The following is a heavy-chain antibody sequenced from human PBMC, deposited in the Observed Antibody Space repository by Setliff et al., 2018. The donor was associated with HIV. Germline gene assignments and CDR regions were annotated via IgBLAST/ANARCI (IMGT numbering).Heavy chain of an antibody. CDR1: GGSISTYF. V-gene: IGHV4-4*08. J-gene: IGHJ4*02. CDR3: ARGSFIGDYYYFDY. D-gene: IGHD3-10*01. CDR2: IYTSGST. Sequence: NPSETLSLTCTVSGGSISTYFWTWIRQPPGKGLEWIGYIYTSGSTNCNPSLKSRVTISVDTSKNQFSLKLSSVTAADTAVYYCARGSFIGDYYYFDYWGQGTLVTVSS.